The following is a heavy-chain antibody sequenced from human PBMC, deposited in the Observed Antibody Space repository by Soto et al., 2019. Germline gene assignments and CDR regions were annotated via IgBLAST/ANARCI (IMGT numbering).Heavy chain of an antibody. D-gene: IGHD2-21*01. Sequence: QLQLQESGPGLVKPSETLSLTCTVSGGSISSSRYYWAWIRQPPGQGLEWIGSINNSGKTYDKPSLKSRVTISVDTPKNQFSLRLTPVTAADTAVYYCVRELWGQADPWGQGTLVTVSS. CDR1: GGSISSSRYY. CDR2: INNSGKT. V-gene: IGHV4-39*01. J-gene: IGHJ5*02. CDR3: VRELWGQADP.